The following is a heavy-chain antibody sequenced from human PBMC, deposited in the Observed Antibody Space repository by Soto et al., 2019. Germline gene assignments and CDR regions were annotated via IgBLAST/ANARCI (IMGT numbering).Heavy chain of an antibody. CDR3: ANSGYYYDRPFDY. V-gene: IGHV3-23*01. CDR2: ISGSGGST. D-gene: IGHD3-22*01. J-gene: IGHJ4*02. CDR1: GFTFSSYA. Sequence: EVQLLESGGGLVQPGGSLRLSCAASGFTFSSYAMSWVRQAPGKGLEWVSAISGSGGSTYYADSVKGRFTISRDNSKNTLYLQMNSLRAEDTAVYYCANSGYYYDRPFDYWGQGTLVTVSS.